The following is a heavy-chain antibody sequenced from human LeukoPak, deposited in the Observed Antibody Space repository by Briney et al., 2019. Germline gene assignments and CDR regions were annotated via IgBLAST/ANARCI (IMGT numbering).Heavy chain of an antibody. V-gene: IGHV3-7*01. CDR3: ARDLGPDYFDY. CDR1: GFTFSSYW. CDR2: IKQDGSEK. Sequence: GGSLRLSCAASGFTFSSYWMSWVRQAPGKGLEWVANIKQDGSEKYYVDSVKGRFTISRDNAKNSLYLQMNGLRAEDTAVYYCARDLGPDYFDYWGQGTLVTVSS. J-gene: IGHJ4*02.